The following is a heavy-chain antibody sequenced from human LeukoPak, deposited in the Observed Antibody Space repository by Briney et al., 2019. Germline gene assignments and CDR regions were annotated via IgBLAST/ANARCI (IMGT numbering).Heavy chain of an antibody. CDR1: GFTFSSYW. J-gene: IGHJ4*02. D-gene: IGHD6-13*01. V-gene: IGHV3-7*05. CDR3: ARKWSSSWSSFDY. Sequence: GGSLRLSCAAAGFTFSSYWMSWVRQAPGKGLEWVAKITQDGSDKYYVGSVKGRFTVSRDNAQNSLYLQMNSLRAEDTAIYYCARKWSSSWSSFDYWGQGTLVTVSS. CDR2: ITQDGSDK.